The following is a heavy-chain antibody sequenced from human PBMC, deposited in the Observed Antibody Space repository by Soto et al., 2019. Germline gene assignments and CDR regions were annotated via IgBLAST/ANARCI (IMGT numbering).Heavy chain of an antibody. D-gene: IGHD6-25*01. CDR1: GFTFITYW. J-gene: IGHJ4*02. Sequence: PGGSLRLSCAASGFTFITYWMHWVRQAPGKGLKWVSRIHTDGSTTRYADSVKGRFTISRDNSKNTLYLQMNSLRVEDTALYFCAKWGGYGEILDSWGRGTLVTVSS. V-gene: IGHV3-74*01. CDR2: IHTDGSTT. CDR3: AKWGGYGEILDS.